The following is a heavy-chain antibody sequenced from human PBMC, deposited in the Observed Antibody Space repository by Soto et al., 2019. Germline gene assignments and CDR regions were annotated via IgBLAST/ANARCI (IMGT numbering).Heavy chain of an antibody. V-gene: IGHV1-18*03. Sequence: QVQLVQSGAEVRKPGASVKVSCKASGYALTSSGITGVRQAPGQGLAWMGWISEYNGNIDYAEKFQTRVALTADTPAGTAFMELRDLRLDDMDVYYCARISTDTAFWYFDLWGRCTLVTVSS. CDR2: ISEYNGNI. CDR1: GYALTSSG. D-gene: IGHD3-3*02. CDR3: ARISTDTAFWYFDL. J-gene: IGHJ2*01.